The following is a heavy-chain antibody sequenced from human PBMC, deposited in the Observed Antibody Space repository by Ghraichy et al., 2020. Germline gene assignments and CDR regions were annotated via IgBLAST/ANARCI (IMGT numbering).Heavy chain of an antibody. Sequence: GESLNISCAASGFTVSSNYMSWVRQAPGKGLEWVSVIYSGGSTYYADSVKGRFTISRDNSKNTLYLQMNSLRAEDTAVYYCAREVYNWNDGFDYWGQGTLVTVSS. CDR3: AREVYNWNDGFDY. CDR1: GFTVSSNY. CDR2: IYSGGST. V-gene: IGHV3-53*01. J-gene: IGHJ4*02. D-gene: IGHD1-1*01.